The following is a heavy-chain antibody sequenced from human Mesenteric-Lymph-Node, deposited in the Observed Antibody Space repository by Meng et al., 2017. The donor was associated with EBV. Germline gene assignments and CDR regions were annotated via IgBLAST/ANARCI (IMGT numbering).Heavy chain of an antibody. J-gene: IGHJ5*02. CDR1: GGSISSDNW. Sequence: QVQLQESGPGRVKPSGTLSLTCAVSGGSISSDNWWTWVRQPPGKGLEWIGEIHHSGATNYNPSLKSRVTISVDKSKNQFSLKLSSVTAADAAVYYCARSLPIVQTKYNWFDPWGQGTLVTVSS. CDR3: ARSLPIVQTKYNWFDP. V-gene: IGHV4-4*02. CDR2: IHHSGAT. D-gene: IGHD2/OR15-2a*01.